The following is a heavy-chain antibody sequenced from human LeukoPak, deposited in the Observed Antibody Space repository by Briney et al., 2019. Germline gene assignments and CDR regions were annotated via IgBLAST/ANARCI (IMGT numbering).Heavy chain of an antibody. D-gene: IGHD3-22*01. CDR1: GFTVDSNY. Sequence: GGSLRPSCAASGFTVDSNYLSWVRQAPGKGLEWVSTIYTGGNTYYAASVKGRFTISRDFSKNTVFLHMNSLRAEDTAMYYCARGDDSGYYDYFDYWGQGALVTVSS. CDR2: IYTGGNT. J-gene: IGHJ4*02. CDR3: ARGDDSGYYDYFDY. V-gene: IGHV3-53*01.